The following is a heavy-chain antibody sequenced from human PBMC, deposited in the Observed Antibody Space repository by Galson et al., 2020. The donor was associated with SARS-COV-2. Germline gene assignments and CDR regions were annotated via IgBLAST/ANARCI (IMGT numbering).Heavy chain of an antibody. Sequence: ASETLSLTCTVSGASINNYYWNWIRQPPGKVLEWIGSIFYSGSTNYSPSLDSRLTMSVDTSKNQISLTLTSVTAADTAVYYCARQGRGLRSVGMDVWGPGTTVTVSS. CDR3: ARQGRGLRSVGMDV. D-gene: IGHD4-17*01. CDR1: GASINNYY. CDR2: IFYSGST. J-gene: IGHJ6*02. V-gene: IGHV4-59*08.